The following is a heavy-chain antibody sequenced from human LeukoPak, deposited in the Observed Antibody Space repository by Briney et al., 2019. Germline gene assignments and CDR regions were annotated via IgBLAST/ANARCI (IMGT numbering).Heavy chain of an antibody. CDR3: ARLVAGTTAYYFDY. Sequence: PSETLSLTCTVSGGSISSGDYFWSWIRQPPGKGLQWIGYIYYSGSTYYNPSLKSRLTIPVDTSKNQFSLKLNSVTAADTAVYYCARLVAGTTAYYFDYWGQGTLVTVSS. J-gene: IGHJ4*02. D-gene: IGHD4-17*01. V-gene: IGHV4-30-4*01. CDR2: IYYSGST. CDR1: GGSISSGDYF.